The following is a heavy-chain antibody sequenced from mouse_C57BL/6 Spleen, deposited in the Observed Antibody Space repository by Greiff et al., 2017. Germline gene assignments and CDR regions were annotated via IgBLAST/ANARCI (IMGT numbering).Heavy chain of an antibody. CDR3: ARSGYYWFAY. CDR1: GYTFTRYW. V-gene: IGHV1-55*01. J-gene: IGHJ3*01. D-gene: IGHD2-3*01. CDR2: IYPGSGST. Sequence: QVQLQQPGAELVKPGASVKMSCKASGYTFTRYWITWVKQRPGQGLEWIGDIYPGSGSTTYNEKFKSKATLTVDTSSSTAYMQRSSLTSEDSAVYYCARSGYYWFAYWGQGTLVTVSA.